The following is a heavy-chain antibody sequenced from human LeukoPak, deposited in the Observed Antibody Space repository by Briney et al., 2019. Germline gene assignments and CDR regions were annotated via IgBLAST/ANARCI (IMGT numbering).Heavy chain of an antibody. J-gene: IGHJ3*01. CDR1: GFTFSSYA. D-gene: IGHD1-26*01. Sequence: GGPLRLSCAASGFTFSSYAMSWVRQAPGKGLEWVSAISGSGGSTYYADSVKGRFNTSRDNSKNTLYLHMNSLRADDTAVYYCARDPSGTLETFDAWGQGTMVTVSS. CDR2: ISGSGGST. V-gene: IGHV3-23*01. CDR3: ARDPSGTLETFDA.